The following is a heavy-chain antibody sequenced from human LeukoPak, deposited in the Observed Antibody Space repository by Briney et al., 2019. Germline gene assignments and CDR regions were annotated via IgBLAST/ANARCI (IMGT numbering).Heavy chain of an antibody. CDR3: ANLNVWGTYRHNWFDP. CDR2: ISGSGGST. Sequence: GGSLRLSCAASGFTFSSYAMSWVRQAPGKGLEWVSAISGSGGSTYYADSVKGRFTISRDNSKNTLYLQMNSLRAEDTAVYYCANLNVWGTYRHNWFDPWGQGTLVTVSS. CDR1: GFTFSSYA. J-gene: IGHJ5*02. D-gene: IGHD3-16*02. V-gene: IGHV3-23*01.